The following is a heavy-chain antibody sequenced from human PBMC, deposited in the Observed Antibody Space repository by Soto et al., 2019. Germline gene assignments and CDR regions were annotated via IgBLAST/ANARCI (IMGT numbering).Heavy chain of an antibody. D-gene: IGHD4-17*01. CDR3: AKDSGLLVYGDYVPEYFQH. V-gene: IGHV3-23*01. Sequence: PGGSLRLSCVASGFPFDPYVMAWVRQAPGKGLEWVAAIRGSSGSTYYADSVKGRFTISRDNSKNTLYLQMNSLRAEDTAVYYCAKDSGLLVYGDYVPEYFQHWGQGTLVTVSS. CDR2: IRGSSGST. CDR1: GFPFDPYV. J-gene: IGHJ1*01.